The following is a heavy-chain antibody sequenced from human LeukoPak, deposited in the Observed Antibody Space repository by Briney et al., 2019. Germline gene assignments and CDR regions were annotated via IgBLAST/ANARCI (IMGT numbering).Heavy chain of an antibody. V-gene: IGHV1-2*02. CDR2: INPNSGGT. Sequence: ASVKVSCKASGYTFTGYYMHWGRQAPGQGLEWMGWINPNSGGTNYAQKFQGRVTMTRDTSTSTAYMELSRLRSDDTAVYYCARSGVRGYTAPNFDYWGQGTLVTVSS. J-gene: IGHJ4*02. CDR3: ARSGVRGYTAPNFDY. CDR1: GYTFTGYY. D-gene: IGHD5-12*01.